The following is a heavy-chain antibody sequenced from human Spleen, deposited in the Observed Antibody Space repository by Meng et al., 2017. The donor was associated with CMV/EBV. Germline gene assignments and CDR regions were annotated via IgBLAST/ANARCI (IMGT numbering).Heavy chain of an antibody. CDR2: INPNSGGT. V-gene: IGHV1-2*02. D-gene: IGHD4-23*01. Sequence: ASVKVSCKASGYIFSDYNIHWVRQAPGQGLECMGWINPNSGGTSRARKFQGRVTMTRDTPISTAYMELSRLRSDDTAVYYCARATAYGGKLDDGFDMWGQGTMVPSPQ. CDR1: GYIFSDYN. J-gene: IGHJ3*02. CDR3: ARATAYGGKLDDGFDM.